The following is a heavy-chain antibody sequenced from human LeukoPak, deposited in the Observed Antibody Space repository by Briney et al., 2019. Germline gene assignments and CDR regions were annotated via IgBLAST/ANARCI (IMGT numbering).Heavy chain of an antibody. D-gene: IGHD3-10*01. Sequence: SETLSLTCAVYGGSFSSYYWNWIRQPPGKGLEWIGETYHSGSTRYNPSLRSRVTISVDTSKNQFSLTLSSVYYCARGRGGMLRGLTLNYYYYGMDVWGQGTTVTVSS. J-gene: IGHJ6*02. V-gene: IGHV4-34*01. CDR3: LRGLTLNYYYYGMDV. CDR2: TYHSGST. CDR1: GGSFSSYY.